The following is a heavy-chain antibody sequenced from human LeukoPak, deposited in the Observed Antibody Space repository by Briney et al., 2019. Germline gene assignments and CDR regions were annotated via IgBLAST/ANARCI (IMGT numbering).Heavy chain of an antibody. CDR1: GFTFSSYS. Sequence: GGSLRLSCAASGFTFSSYSMNWVRQAPGKGLEWVSCISTSISYIYYADSVKGRFTISRDNAKNSLYLQMNSLRAEDTAVYFCAKGYGYFDYWGQGTLVTVSS. CDR3: AKGYGYFDY. J-gene: IGHJ4*02. V-gene: IGHV3-21*01. D-gene: IGHD5-18*01. CDR2: ISTSISYI.